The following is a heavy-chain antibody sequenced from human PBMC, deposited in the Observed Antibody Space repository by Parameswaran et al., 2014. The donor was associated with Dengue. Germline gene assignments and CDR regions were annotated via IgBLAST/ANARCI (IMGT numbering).Heavy chain of an antibody. CDR3: VREVGVGFDYGDPENYYYYGMDV. V-gene: IGHV4-61*02. Sequence: GKGLEWIGRIYTSGSTNYNPSLKSRVTISVDTSKNQFSLKLSSVTAADTAVYYCVREVGVGFDYGDPENYYYYGMDVWGRGTTVTVSS. D-gene: IGHD4-17*01. J-gene: IGHJ6*02. CDR2: IYTSGST.